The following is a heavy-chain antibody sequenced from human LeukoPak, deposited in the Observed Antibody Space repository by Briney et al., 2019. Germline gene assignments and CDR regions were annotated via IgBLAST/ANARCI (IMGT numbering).Heavy chain of an antibody. J-gene: IGHJ5*02. D-gene: IGHD3-10*01. CDR1: GFTFSSYG. CDR2: ISYDGSNK. Sequence: PGRSLRLSCAASGFTFSSYGMHWVRQAPGKGLEWVAVISYDGSNKYYADSVKGRFTISRDNSKNTLYLQMNSLRAEDTAVYYCARDYGSGSYYTAPGWFDPWGQGTLVTVSS. CDR3: ARDYGSGSYYTAPGWFDP. V-gene: IGHV3-30*03.